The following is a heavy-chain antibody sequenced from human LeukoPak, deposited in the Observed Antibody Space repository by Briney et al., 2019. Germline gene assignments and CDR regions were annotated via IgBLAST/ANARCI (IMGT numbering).Heavy chain of an antibody. CDR1: GGSISSYY. D-gene: IGHD5-12*01. V-gene: IGHV4-59*12. J-gene: IGHJ6*02. Sequence: SETLSLTCTVSGGSISSYYWSWIRQPPGKGLEWIGYIYYSGSTNYNPSLKSRVTISVDTSKNQFSLKLSSVTAADTAVYYCARESRKWLRLKLYGMDVWGQGTTVTVSS. CDR3: ARESRKWLRLKLYGMDV. CDR2: IYYSGST.